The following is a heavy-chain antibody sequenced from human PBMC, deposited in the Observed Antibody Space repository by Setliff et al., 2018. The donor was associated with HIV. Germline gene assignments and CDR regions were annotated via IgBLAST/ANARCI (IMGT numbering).Heavy chain of an antibody. Sequence: ASVKVSCKASGYTFTSYAMHWVRQAPGQRLEWMGWINAGNGNTKYSQKFQGRVTITRDTSASTAYMELSSLRSEAPAVYYSSPSHIPTTHYFSYWGQGTLVTVSS. CDR2: INAGNGNT. J-gene: IGHJ4*02. D-gene: IGHD2-21*01. CDR3: SPSHIPTTHYFSY. V-gene: IGHV1-3*01. CDR1: GYTFTSYA.